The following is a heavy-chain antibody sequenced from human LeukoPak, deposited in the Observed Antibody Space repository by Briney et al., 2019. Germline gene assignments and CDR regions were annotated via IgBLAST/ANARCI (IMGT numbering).Heavy chain of an antibody. CDR2: IYYSGST. V-gene: IGHV4-59*01. D-gene: IGHD3-10*01. Sequence: SETLSLTCTVSGGSISSYYWSWIRQPPGKGLEWIGYIYYSGSTNYNPSLRSRVTIPVDTSKNQFSLKLSSVTAADTAVYYCARAGYGSGSYLIHYFDYWGQGTLVTVSS. CDR3: ARAGYGSGSYLIHYFDY. J-gene: IGHJ4*02. CDR1: GGSISSYY.